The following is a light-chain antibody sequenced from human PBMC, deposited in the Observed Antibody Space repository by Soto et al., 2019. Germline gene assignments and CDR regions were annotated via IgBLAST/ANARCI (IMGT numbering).Light chain of an antibody. CDR3: SSFVGAPVI. V-gene: IGLV2-8*01. CDR1: STDVGEYNY. J-gene: IGLJ2*01. Sequence: GTSTDVGEYNYVSWYQQHPGKVPKLIIFEVNKRPSGVPDRFSGSKSGDTASLTVSGLQAEDEADYYCSSFVGAPVIFGGGTKLTVL. CDR2: EVN.